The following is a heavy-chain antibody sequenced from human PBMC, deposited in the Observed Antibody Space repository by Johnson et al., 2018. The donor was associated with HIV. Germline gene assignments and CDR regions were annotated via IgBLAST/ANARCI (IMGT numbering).Heavy chain of an antibody. CDR2: IWYDGSNE. D-gene: IGHD6-13*01. CDR1: GFIFSSYG. V-gene: IGHV3-33*06. Sequence: QVQLVESGGGVVQPGRSLRLSCAASGFIFSSYGTHWVRQAPGKGLEWVAGIWYDGSNEYYADSVKGRFSISRDNSKNTLYLQMNSLRAEDTAVYSCAKEPYSSSWYGAFDIWGQGTMVTVSS. CDR3: AKEPYSSSWYGAFDI. J-gene: IGHJ3*02.